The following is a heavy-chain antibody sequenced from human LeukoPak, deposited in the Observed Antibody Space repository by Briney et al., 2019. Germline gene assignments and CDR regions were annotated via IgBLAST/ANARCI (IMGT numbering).Heavy chain of an antibody. CDR3: AREGSSSWYGDY. CDR1: GFTSSSYN. CDR2: ISWRSSDI. J-gene: IGHJ4*02. V-gene: IGHV3-21*01. Sequence: GGSLRLSCAASGFTSSSYNMKWVRQAPGKGLEWVSSISWRSSDIEYADSVKGRFTISRDNAKNSLYLRMNSLRAEDTAVYYCAREGSSSWYGDYWGQGTLVTVSS. D-gene: IGHD6-13*01.